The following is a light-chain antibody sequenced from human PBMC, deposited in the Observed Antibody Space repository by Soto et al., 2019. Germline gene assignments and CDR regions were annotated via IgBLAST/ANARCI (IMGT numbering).Light chain of an antibody. J-gene: IGKJ1*01. CDR1: QSVFSS. CDR2: GAA. Sequence: EIEMAQSPATLAVSPGKGAPLSCRASQSVFSSLAWYQQKPGQAPRLLIYGAATRATGIPDRFSGSGSGTDFTLPSSRLEPEDFAVYYCQQYGSSGTFGQGTKVDFK. CDR3: QQYGSSGT. V-gene: IGKV3-20*01.